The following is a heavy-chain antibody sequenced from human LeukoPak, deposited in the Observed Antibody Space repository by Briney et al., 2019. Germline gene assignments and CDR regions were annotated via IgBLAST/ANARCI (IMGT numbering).Heavy chain of an antibody. CDR1: GFTFSGSA. CDR2: IRSEANSYAT. J-gene: IGHJ4*02. CDR3: TTVGSVGATLGDFDY. V-gene: IGHV3-73*01. Sequence: GGSLRLSCAASGFTFSGSAMHWVRQASGKGLEWVGRIRSEANSYATLYVASVKGRFTISRDDSKNTADLQMNSLKTEDTAVYYCTTVGSVGATLGDFDYWGQGTLATVSS. D-gene: IGHD1-26*01.